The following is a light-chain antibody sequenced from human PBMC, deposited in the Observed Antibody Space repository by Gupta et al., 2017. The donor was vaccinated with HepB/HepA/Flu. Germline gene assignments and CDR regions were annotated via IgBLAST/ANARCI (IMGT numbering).Light chain of an antibody. V-gene: IGKV1-39*01. CDR3: QQSYSTRLT. Sequence: DIKMTQSPSSLSASVGDRVTITCRASQSISSYLNWYQQKPGKAPKLLIYAASSLQSGVPSRFSGSGSGTDFTLTISSLQPEDFATYYCQQSYSTRLTFGGGTKVEI. CDR1: QSISSY. CDR2: AAS. J-gene: IGKJ4*01.